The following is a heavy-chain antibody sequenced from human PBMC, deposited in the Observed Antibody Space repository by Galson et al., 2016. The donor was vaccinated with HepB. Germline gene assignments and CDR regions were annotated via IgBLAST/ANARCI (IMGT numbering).Heavy chain of an antibody. CDR3: AKDDDDYNDAFDI. D-gene: IGHD5-24*01. V-gene: IGHV3-23*01. J-gene: IGHJ3*02. CDR1: GISVSSYV. CDR2: ISGSGGST. Sequence: SLRLSCAASGISVSSYVMTWVRQAPGKGLEWVSAISGSGGSTYYAGSVKGRFTISTDNSENTLYLQMNSLRAEDTAVYYCAKDDDDYNDAFDIWGQGTMVTVSS.